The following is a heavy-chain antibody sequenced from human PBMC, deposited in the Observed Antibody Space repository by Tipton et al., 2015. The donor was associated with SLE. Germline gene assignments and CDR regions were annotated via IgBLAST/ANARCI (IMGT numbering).Heavy chain of an antibody. V-gene: IGHV4-38-2*01. CDR3: ARSPTSDYYYYYMDV. Sequence: PGLVKPSETLSLTCAVSGSSISSGHYWGWIRQPPGKGLEWIGNIYYSGSTTYNPSLKSRVTMSVDTSKNQFSLRLSSVTAADTAVYYCARSPTSDYYYYYMDVWGKGTTVTVSS. J-gene: IGHJ6*03. CDR1: GSSISSGHY. CDR2: IYYSGST. D-gene: IGHD3-16*01.